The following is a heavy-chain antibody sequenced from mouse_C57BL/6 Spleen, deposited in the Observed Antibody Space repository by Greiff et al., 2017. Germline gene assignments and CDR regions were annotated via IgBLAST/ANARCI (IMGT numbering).Heavy chain of an antibody. V-gene: IGHV1-72*01. D-gene: IGHD1-1*01. CDR2: IDPNSGGT. J-gene: IGHJ2*01. Sequence: QVQLQQPGAELVKPGASVKLSCKASGYTFTSYWMHWVKQRPGRGLEWIGRIDPNSGGTKYNEKFKSKATLTVDKPSSTAYMPLSSLTSEDSAVYYCAREDYYGSSPFDYWGQGTTLTVSS. CDR3: AREDYYGSSPFDY. CDR1: GYTFTSYW.